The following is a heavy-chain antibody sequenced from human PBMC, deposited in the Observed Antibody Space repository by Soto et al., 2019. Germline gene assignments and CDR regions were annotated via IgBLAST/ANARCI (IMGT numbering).Heavy chain of an antibody. CDR3: ARELVAGKIFDY. J-gene: IGHJ4*02. V-gene: IGHV4-30-4*01. Sequence: SETLSLTCTVSGGSISSGDYYWSWIRQPPGKGLEWIGYIYYSGSTYYNPSLKSRVTISVDTSKNQFSLKLSSVTAADTAVYYCARELVAGKIFDYWGQGTLVNVSS. CDR2: IYYSGST. CDR1: GGSISSGDYY. D-gene: IGHD6-19*01.